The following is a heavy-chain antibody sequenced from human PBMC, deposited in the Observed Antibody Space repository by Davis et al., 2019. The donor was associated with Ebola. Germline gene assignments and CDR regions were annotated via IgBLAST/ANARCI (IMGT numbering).Heavy chain of an antibody. V-gene: IGHV3-30*03. CDR1: GFTFSSYG. CDR3: ARDLPGGDWYFDL. J-gene: IGHJ2*01. CDR2: ISYDGSNK. D-gene: IGHD1-14*01. Sequence: GESLKISCAASGFTFSSYGMHWVRQAPGKGLEWVAVISYDGSNKYYADSVKGRFTISRDNSKNTLYLQMSSLRAEDTAVYYCARDLPGGDWYFDLWGRGTLVTVSS.